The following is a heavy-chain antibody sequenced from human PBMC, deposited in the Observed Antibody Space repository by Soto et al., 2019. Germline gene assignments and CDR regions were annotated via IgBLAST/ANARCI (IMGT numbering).Heavy chain of an antibody. V-gene: IGHV4-30-4*01. CDR3: AGAATRYYDGMDV. CDR2: IYYSGST. Sequence: QVEMQESGPGLVKSSQTLSLTCTVSGGSISSGDYYWSWIRQPPGKGLEWIGYIYYSGSTYYNPSLKRRVTIPSDKSKNQFSLNLSSVTAADTAVYYCAGAATRYYDGMDVWGQGTTVTVSS. D-gene: IGHD2-15*01. CDR1: GGSISSGDYY. J-gene: IGHJ6*02.